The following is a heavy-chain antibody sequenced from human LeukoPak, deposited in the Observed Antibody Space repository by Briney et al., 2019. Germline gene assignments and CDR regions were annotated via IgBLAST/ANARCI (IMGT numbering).Heavy chain of an antibody. Sequence: GASVKLSCKASGYTFTDYYMNWVRQAPGQGLEWMGWIHPNSGDTNYAQKFQGRVTMTRDTSISTAYMELSRLTFDDTAVYYCGRKSASRKTSEFDYWGQGTLFTVSS. J-gene: IGHJ4*02. D-gene: IGHD1-14*01. CDR3: GRKSASRKTSEFDY. V-gene: IGHV1-2*02. CDR1: GYTFTDYY. CDR2: IHPNSGDT.